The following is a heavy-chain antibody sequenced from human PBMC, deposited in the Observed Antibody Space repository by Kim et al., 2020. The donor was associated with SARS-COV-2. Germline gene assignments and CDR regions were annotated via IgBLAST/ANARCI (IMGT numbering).Heavy chain of an antibody. Sequence: SVKVSCKASGGTFSSYAISWVRQAPGQGLEWMGGIIPIFGTANYAQKFQGRVTITADESTNTAYMELSSLRSEDTAVYYCAIYSSGGIFYFDYWGQGTLVTVSS. CDR1: GGTFSSYA. CDR2: IIPIFGTA. J-gene: IGHJ4*02. D-gene: IGHD6-19*01. CDR3: AIYSSGGIFYFDY. V-gene: IGHV1-69*13.